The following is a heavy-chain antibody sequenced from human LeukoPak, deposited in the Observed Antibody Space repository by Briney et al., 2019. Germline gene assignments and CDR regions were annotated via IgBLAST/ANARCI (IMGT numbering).Heavy chain of an antibody. D-gene: IGHD1-26*01. CDR1: GSPFTSYW. CDR2: IYPGDSDT. CDR3: SRSREVGPDRDAFGI. J-gene: IGHJ3*02. Sequence: GEPLQISCKGPGSPFTSYWIGGARKLHGKGLEWMRIIYPGDSDTRYSPSFPGPVTISADKSISTAYLQWSSLKASDNAMCYCSRSREVGPDRDAFGIWGQGTMVTVSS. V-gene: IGHV5-51*01.